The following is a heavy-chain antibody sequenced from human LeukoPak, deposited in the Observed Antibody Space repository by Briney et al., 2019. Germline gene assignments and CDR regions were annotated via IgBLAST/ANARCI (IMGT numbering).Heavy chain of an antibody. CDR1: GGSISSSGYY. CDR2: VYYSGTT. J-gene: IGHJ4*02. D-gene: IGHD3/OR15-3a*01. CDR3: ARRRAPGTGFFDY. V-gene: IGHV4-39*01. Sequence: KPSETLSLTCTVSGGSISSSGYYWAWVRQPPGKGLEWIGNVYYSGTTDYNPSLESRVTIFVDTSKSQFSLRVRSVTAADTAVYYCARRRAPGTGFFDYWGQGALVTVSS.